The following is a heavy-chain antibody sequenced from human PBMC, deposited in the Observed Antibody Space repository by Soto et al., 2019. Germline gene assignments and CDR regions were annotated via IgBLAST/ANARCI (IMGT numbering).Heavy chain of an antibody. D-gene: IGHD2-8*01. Sequence: GGSLRLSCAASGFTFSSYGMHWVRQAPGKGLEWVAVISYDGSNKYYADSVKGRFTISRDNSKNTLYLQMNSLRAEDTAVYYCAKVDKELVVYAQPFDYWGQGTLVTVSS. J-gene: IGHJ4*02. CDR1: GFTFSSYG. CDR2: ISYDGSNK. CDR3: AKVDKELVVYAQPFDY. V-gene: IGHV3-30*18.